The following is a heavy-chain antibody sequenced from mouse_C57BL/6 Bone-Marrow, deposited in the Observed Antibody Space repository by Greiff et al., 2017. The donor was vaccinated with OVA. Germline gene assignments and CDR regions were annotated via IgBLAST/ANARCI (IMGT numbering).Heavy chain of an antibody. CDR3: ARHDGCLDY. CDR2: ISSGGSYT. CDR1: GFTFSSYG. V-gene: IGHV5-6*01. Sequence: EVQLVESGGDLVKPGGSLKLSCAASGFTFSSYGMSWVRQTPDKRLEWVATISSGGSYTYYPDSVKGRFTISRDNAKNTLYLQMSSLKSEDTAMYYCARHDGCLDYWGQGTTLTVSS. J-gene: IGHJ2*01. D-gene: IGHD2-3*01.